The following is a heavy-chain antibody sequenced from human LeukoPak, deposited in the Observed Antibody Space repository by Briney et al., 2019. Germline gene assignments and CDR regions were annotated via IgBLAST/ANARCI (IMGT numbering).Heavy chain of an antibody. V-gene: IGHV4-59*01. D-gene: IGHD5-24*01. CDR2: IYHSGST. CDR3: ARVGGMTTINNAAFDI. Sequence: SETLSLTCSVSGGSLKSYNWNWIRQPPGKGLEWIGYIYHSGSTNYNHSFRSRVTISLDRSKSHFSLNLTSVTPADTAIYYCARVGGMTTINNAAFDIWGQGTLVTVSS. CDR1: GGSLKSYN. J-gene: IGHJ4*02.